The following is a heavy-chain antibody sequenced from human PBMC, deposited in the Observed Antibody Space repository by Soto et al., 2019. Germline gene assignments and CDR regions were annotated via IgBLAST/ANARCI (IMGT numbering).Heavy chain of an antibody. CDR1: GFTFSNYA. V-gene: IGHV3-23*01. D-gene: IGHD3-10*01. CDR3: AKVESAASGSHRLDY. J-gene: IGHJ4*02. CDR2: ITGSGDST. Sequence: GGSLRLSCAASGFTFSNYAMTWVRQAPGKGLEWVSAITGSGDSTYYADSVRGRFTISRDNSQNTLYLQMNSLRAEDTALYYCAKVESAASGSHRLDYWGQGTLVTVSS.